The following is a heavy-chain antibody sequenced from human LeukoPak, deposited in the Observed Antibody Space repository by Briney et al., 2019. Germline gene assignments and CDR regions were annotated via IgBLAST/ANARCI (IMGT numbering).Heavy chain of an antibody. D-gene: IGHD6-19*01. J-gene: IGHJ4*02. CDR2: IWYDGSNK. CDR1: GFTFSSYG. CDR3: ARDSGAGPLDY. V-gene: IGHV3-33*01. Sequence: PGGSLRLSCAASGFTFSSYGMQWVRQAPGKGLEWVAVIWYDGSNKYYADSVKGRFTISRDNSKNTLYLQMNSLRAEDTAVYYCARDSGAGPLDYWGQGTLVTVSS.